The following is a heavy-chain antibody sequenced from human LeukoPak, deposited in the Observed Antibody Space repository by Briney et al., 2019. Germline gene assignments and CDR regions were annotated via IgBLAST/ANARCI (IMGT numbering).Heavy chain of an antibody. V-gene: IGHV3-15*01. CDR1: GFTFSNAW. Sequence: GGSLRLSCAASGFTFSNAWMSWVRQAPGEGLEWVGRIKSKTDGGTTDYAAPVKGRFTISRDDSKNTLYLQMNSLKTEDTAVYYCTTTPRGYSGYDTTLTYFDYWGQGTLVTVSS. CDR3: TTTPRGYSGYDTTLTYFDY. CDR2: IKSKTDGGTT. D-gene: IGHD5-12*01. J-gene: IGHJ4*02.